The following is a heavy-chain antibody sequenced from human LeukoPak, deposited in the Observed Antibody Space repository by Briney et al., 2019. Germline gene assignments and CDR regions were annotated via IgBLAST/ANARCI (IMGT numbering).Heavy chain of an antibody. D-gene: IGHD1-14*01. J-gene: IGHJ5*02. CDR3: ARGARYTHLPYHT. V-gene: IGHV3-33*01. Sequence: GRSLRLSCAASGFTFSSYGMHWVRQAPGKGLEWVAVIWYDGSNKYYADSVKGRFTISRDNSKNMLYLQMNSLRAEDTAVCYCARGARYTHLPYHTWGQGTLVTVSS. CDR1: GFTFSSYG. CDR2: IWYDGSNK.